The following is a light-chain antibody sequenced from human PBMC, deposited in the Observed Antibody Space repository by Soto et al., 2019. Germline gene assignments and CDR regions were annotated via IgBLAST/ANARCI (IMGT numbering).Light chain of an antibody. CDR2: DAS. CDR1: HSVSDL. J-gene: IGKJ5*01. CDR3: QQRSDWVT. Sequence: EIVLTQSPATLSLSPGERATLSCWASHSVSDLLAWYQQKPGQPPRLLIYDASNRATGIPARFSGSGSGTDFTLTISSLEPEDFAVYYCQQRSDWVTFGQGTRLEMK. V-gene: IGKV3-11*01.